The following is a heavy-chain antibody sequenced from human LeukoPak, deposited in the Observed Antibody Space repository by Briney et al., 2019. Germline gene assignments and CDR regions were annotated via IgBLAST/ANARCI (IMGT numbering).Heavy chain of an antibody. CDR3: ARDDGGQQLGSFDY. D-gene: IGHD6-13*01. CDR2: LYASGIT. J-gene: IGHJ4*02. V-gene: IGHV4-4*07. CDR1: GGSISSFY. Sequence: SETLSLTCNVSGGSISSFYLSWLRQPAGKGLEWIGQLYASGITKYNPSLKSRVSMSGDTSKNLFSLKLSSVTAADTAVYYCARDDGGQQLGSFDYWGQGTLVTVSS.